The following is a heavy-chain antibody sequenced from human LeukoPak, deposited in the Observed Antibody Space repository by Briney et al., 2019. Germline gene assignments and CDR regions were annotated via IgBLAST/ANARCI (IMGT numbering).Heavy chain of an antibody. CDR1: GFTFSSYG. V-gene: IGHV3-30*03. CDR2: TSYDGNNK. CDR3: ARGDYYYYMDV. J-gene: IGHJ6*03. Sequence: GGSLRLSRAASGFTFSSYGMHWVRQAPGKGLEWVAVTSYDGNNKYYADSVKGRFTISRDNSKNTLYLQMNSLRAEDTAVSYCARGDYYYYMDVWGKGTTVTVSS.